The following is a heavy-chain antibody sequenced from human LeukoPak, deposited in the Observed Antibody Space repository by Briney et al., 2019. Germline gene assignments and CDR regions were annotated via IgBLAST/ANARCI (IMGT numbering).Heavy chain of an antibody. D-gene: IGHD3-16*01. CDR3: AKDDGLIMFSS. V-gene: IGHV3-23*01. J-gene: IGHJ5*02. Sequence: GGSLRLSCAASGFSFSNYGMNWVRQAPGKGLEWVSGITGSGGSTYYAGSVKGRFTISRDNSKNTLYLQVNSLRAEDTAVYYCAKDDGLIMFSSWGQGTLVTVSS. CDR1: GFSFSNYG. CDR2: ITGSGGST.